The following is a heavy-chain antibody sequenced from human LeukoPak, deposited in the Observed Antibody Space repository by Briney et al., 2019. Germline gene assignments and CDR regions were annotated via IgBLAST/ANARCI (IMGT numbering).Heavy chain of an antibody. Sequence: PSETLSLTCAVYGGSFSGYYWSWIRQPPGKGLEWIGEINHSGGTNYNPSLKSRVTISVDTSKNQFSLKLSSVTAADTAVYYCAGIVGATKDYWGQGTLVTVSS. D-gene: IGHD1-26*01. CDR3: AGIVGATKDY. J-gene: IGHJ4*02. V-gene: IGHV4-34*01. CDR1: GGSFSGYY. CDR2: INHSGGT.